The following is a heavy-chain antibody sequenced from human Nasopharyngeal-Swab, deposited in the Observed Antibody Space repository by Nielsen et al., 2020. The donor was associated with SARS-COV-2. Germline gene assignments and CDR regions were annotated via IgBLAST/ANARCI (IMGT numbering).Heavy chain of an antibody. CDR1: GVTGSSLG. V-gene: IGHV3-30*03. CDR3: ARDAPAHYGAFY. CDR2: IAHDASNE. J-gene: IGHJ4*02. D-gene: IGHD4-17*01. Sequence: GESLKISWAAYGVTGSSLGMHWVRQAPGKGLEWVAFIAHDASNEYYGDSVKGRFSISRDSSKNTLYLQMDSLRGEDTAVYYCARDAPAHYGAFYWGRGTLVTVSS.